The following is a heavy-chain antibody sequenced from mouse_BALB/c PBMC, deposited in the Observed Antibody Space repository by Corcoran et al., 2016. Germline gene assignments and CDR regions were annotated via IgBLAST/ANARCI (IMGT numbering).Heavy chain of an antibody. D-gene: IGHD3-2*02. V-gene: IGHV9-3*01. J-gene: IGHJ2*01. CDR3: AREPIPLPTAQALYYFDY. CDR1: GYTFTTYG. Sequence: QIQLVQSGPELKKPGETVKISCKASGYTFTTYGMSWVKQAPGKGLKWMGWINTYSGVPTYADDFKGRFAFSLETSASTAYLQINNLKNEDTATYFCAREPIPLPTAQALYYFDYWGQGTTLTVSS. CDR2: INTYSGVP.